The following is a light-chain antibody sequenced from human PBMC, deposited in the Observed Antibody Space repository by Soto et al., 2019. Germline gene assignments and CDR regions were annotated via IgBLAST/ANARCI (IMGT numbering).Light chain of an antibody. CDR1: QSIVSW. CDR2: DVS. J-gene: IGKJ1*01. V-gene: IGKV1-5*01. Sequence: DIQMTQSPSTLSASVGDRVTITCRASQSIVSWLAWYQQKPGKDPKLLIYDVSNLQSGVPSRFSGSGSGTEFTLTISSLQPDDFAPYYCQQYKTYIWTFGQGTKVEI. CDR3: QQYKTYIWT.